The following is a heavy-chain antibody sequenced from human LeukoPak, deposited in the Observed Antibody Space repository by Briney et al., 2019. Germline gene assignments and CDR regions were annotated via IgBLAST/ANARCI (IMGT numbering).Heavy chain of an antibody. CDR1: GGSISSNSYY. Sequence: SETLSLTCTVSGGSISSNSYYWGWIRQPPGKGLEWIGTIYYSGSTSYNPSLKSRVTISVDTSKNQFSLKLSSVTAADTAVYYCASHNNWNYAPDFSGAMDVWGKGTTVTVSS. J-gene: IGHJ6*03. CDR2: IYYSGST. V-gene: IGHV4-39*07. CDR3: ASHNNWNYAPDFSGAMDV. D-gene: IGHD1-7*01.